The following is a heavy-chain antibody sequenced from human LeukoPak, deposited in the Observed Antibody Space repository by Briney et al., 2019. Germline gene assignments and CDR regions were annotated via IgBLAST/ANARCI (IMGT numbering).Heavy chain of an antibody. Sequence: ASVKVSCKASGYIFTNYDINWVRQAPGQGLEWMGWVNPNSGNTGYAQRFQGRVAMTRNTSITTAYMELSSLRSDDTAFYYCARAPMGAAALYWGQGTLVTVSS. CDR2: VNPNSGNT. CDR3: ARAPMGAAALY. J-gene: IGHJ4*02. D-gene: IGHD6-13*01. CDR1: GYIFTNYD. V-gene: IGHV1-8*02.